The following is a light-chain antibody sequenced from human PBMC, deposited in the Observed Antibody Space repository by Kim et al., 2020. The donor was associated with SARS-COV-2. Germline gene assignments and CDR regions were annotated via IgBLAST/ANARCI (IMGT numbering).Light chain of an antibody. CDR3: QQLSNYPRT. Sequence: IQLTQSPSTLSASVGDRVTITCRASHDISHSLAWYQQHPGKAPELLIYGAMTAQVGVPSRFSGSGSGTDFTLTIDNLQPGDSATYFCQQLSNYPRTFGPGTKVDIK. CDR1: HDISHS. CDR2: GAM. J-gene: IGKJ1*01. V-gene: IGKV1-9*01.